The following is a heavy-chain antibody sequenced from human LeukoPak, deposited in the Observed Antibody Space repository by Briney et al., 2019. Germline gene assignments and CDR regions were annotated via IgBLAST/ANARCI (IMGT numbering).Heavy chain of an antibody. D-gene: IGHD1-26*01. V-gene: IGHV3-48*04. CDR3: ARVDPIVGATSPFDY. Sequence: GGSLRLSCAASGFSFGSYGLSWVRQAPGKGPQWVSYISGNGGTTHYADSVEGRFTISRDNAKNSLYLQMSSLRAEDTAVYYCARVDPIVGATSPFDYWGQGTLVTVSS. CDR1: GFSFGSYG. CDR2: ISGNGGTT. J-gene: IGHJ4*02.